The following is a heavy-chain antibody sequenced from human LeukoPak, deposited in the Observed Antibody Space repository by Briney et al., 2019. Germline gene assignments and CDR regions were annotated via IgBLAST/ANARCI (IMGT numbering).Heavy chain of an antibody. CDR2: IRYDGSNK. CDR1: GFTVSSYG. V-gene: IGHV3-30*02. CDR3: AAAMVVALDY. J-gene: IGHJ4*02. D-gene: IGHD5-18*01. Sequence: GGSLRLSCAASGFTVSSYGMHWVRQAPGNGLEWVAFIRYDGSNKYYADSVKGRFAISRDNSKNTLYLQMNSLRAEDTAVYYCAAAMVVALDYWGQGTLVTVSS.